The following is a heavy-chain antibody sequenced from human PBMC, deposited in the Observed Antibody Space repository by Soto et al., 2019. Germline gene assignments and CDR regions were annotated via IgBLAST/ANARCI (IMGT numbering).Heavy chain of an antibody. V-gene: IGHV3-30*18. Sequence: QVQLVESGGGVVHPGKSLRLSCAASGFRFSGYGMYWVRQAPGKGLEWIAVISYDGSSKSYADSVKGRFAISRDNSKNTLSLQMNSMRDEDTAVYYCAKDYRVVIPTGHEGVFDCWGQGNRVTVSS. J-gene: IGHJ4*02. CDR1: GFRFSGYG. CDR3: AKDYRVVIPTGHEGVFDC. CDR2: ISYDGSSK. D-gene: IGHD2-2*01.